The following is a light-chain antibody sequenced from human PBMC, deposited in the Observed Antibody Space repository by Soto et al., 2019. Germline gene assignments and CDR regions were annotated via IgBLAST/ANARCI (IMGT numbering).Light chain of an antibody. CDR2: DAS. CDR1: QSIANS. J-gene: IGKJ1*01. V-gene: IGKV1-17*03. Sequence: DIQMTQSPSAMSASVGDRVTITCRASQSIANSLAWFQQKPGKVPERLIYDASRLQSGVPSRFSGSGSGTEFTLTISSRQPEDFSLYYCLQHFSYSWTFAQGTKVEIK. CDR3: LQHFSYSWT.